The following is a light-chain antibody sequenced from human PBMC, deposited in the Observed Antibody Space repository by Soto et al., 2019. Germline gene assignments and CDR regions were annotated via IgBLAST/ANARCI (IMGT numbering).Light chain of an antibody. CDR3: QQYNTYPLT. V-gene: IGKV1-5*03. CDR1: QSISTW. Sequence: DIQMTQSPSTLSASVGDRVTITCRASQSISTWLAWYQQKPGKAPKLLIYKASSLEGGVPSRFSGSGSGSDFNITISSLQPDDFATYNCQQYNTYPLTFGGGTTVEIK. CDR2: KAS. J-gene: IGKJ4*01.